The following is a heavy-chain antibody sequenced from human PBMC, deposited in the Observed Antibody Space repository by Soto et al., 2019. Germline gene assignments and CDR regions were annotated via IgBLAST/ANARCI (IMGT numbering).Heavy chain of an antibody. CDR3: ARDGGSGYDYGPDY. CDR1: GGSISSGGYY. CDR2: IYYSGST. Sequence: SETLSLTCIVSGGSISSGGYYWSWIRQHPGKGLEWIGYIYYSGSTDYNPSLKSRVTMSVDTSKNQFSLKLNSVTAADTAMYFCARDGGSGYDYGPDYWGQGTLVTVSS. V-gene: IGHV4-31*03. D-gene: IGHD5-12*01. J-gene: IGHJ4*02.